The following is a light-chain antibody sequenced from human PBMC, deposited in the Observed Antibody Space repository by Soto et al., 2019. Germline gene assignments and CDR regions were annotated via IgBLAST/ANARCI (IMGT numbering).Light chain of an antibody. CDR2: AAS. Sequence: IQLTQSPSSLSASVGDRVTITCRASQDINYYLAWYQQKPGTAPKLLMYAASTLQSGVPSRFSGSGSGTDFTLTISSLQPEDFATYYCQQLDNYPRTFGPGTKVDVK. V-gene: IGKV1-9*01. CDR1: QDINYY. J-gene: IGKJ3*01. CDR3: QQLDNYPRT.